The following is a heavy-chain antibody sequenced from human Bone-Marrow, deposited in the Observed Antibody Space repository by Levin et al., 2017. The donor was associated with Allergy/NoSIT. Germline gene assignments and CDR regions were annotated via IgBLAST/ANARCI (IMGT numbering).Heavy chain of an antibody. V-gene: IGHV4-30-4*01. D-gene: IGHD6-13*01. Sequence: SPTLSLTCTVSGGSIRSVDHYWSWIRQTPGKGLEWIGYTFYNGIAYYNPSLESRVSLSVDTSKNQFSLNLTSVTAADTAVYYCARVASSWSGQDAFDMWGQGTMVTVSS. CDR2: TFYNGIA. CDR3: ARVASSWSGQDAFDM. J-gene: IGHJ3*02. CDR1: GGSIRSVDHY.